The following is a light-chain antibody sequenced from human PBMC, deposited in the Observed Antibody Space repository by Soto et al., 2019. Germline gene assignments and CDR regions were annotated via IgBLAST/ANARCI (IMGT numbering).Light chain of an antibody. Sequence: IVMTQSPGTLSVSPGERATPSCRASQSITSDLAWYQHKRGQAPRLLIHGASNRAAGIPARFSGSGSGTEFTLTISSLQSEDFAVYYCQQYNYWPHTFGQGTRLEIX. CDR2: GAS. J-gene: IGKJ5*01. CDR1: QSITSD. V-gene: IGKV3-15*01. CDR3: QQYNYWPHT.